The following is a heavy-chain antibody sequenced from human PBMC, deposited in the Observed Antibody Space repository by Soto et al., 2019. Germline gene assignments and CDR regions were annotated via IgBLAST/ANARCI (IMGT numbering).Heavy chain of an antibody. V-gene: IGHV4-39*01. Sequence: SETLSLTCTVSGDSISSSSYYWGWIRRPPGKGLEWIGSIYYSGSTYYNPSLKSRVTISVDTSKNQFSLKLSSVTAADTAVYYCARTGGYFDYWGQGTLVTVSS. D-gene: IGHD7-27*01. CDR3: ARTGGYFDY. CDR1: GDSISSSSYY. J-gene: IGHJ4*02. CDR2: IYYSGST.